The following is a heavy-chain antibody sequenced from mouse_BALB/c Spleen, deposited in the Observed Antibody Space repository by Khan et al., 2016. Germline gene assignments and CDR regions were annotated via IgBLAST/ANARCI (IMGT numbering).Heavy chain of an antibody. CDR2: ILPGSGYS. V-gene: IGHV1-9*01. Sequence: QVQLQQSGAELMKPGASVKISCKATGYTFSNYWIEWVKQRPGHGLEWIGDILPGSGYSNSYENFKGKATFTADASSNTAYMQLISMTSEDSAVYYWARAWYSMDYWGQGTSVTVSS. J-gene: IGHJ4*01. CDR3: ARAWYSMDY. CDR1: GYTFSNYW.